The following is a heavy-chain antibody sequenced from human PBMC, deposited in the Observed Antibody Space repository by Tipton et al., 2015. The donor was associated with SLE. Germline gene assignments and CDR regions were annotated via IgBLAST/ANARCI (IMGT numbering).Heavy chain of an antibody. V-gene: IGHV4-61*02. Sequence: TLSLTCTVSGGSISSASYFWNWIRQPAGKGLEWIGTIYTSGSSNYNPSLKSRVTISLDTSKNQFSLKLSSVTAADTAVYYCASDGVWNPIWGQGTMVTVSS. D-gene: IGHD1-1*01. J-gene: IGHJ3*02. CDR1: GGSISSASYF. CDR2: IYTSGSS. CDR3: ASDGVWNPI.